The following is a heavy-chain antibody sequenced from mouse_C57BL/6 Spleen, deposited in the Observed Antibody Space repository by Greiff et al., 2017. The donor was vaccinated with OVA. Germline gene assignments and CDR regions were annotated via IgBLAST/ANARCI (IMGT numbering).Heavy chain of an antibody. V-gene: IGHV5-17*01. CDR3: AREDYNYGSSYYFDY. J-gene: IGHJ2*01. CDR1: GFTFSDYG. D-gene: IGHD1-1*01. CDR2: ISSGSSTI. Sequence: VQLQQSGGGLVKPGGSLKLSCAASGFTFSDYGMHWVRQAPEKGLEWVAYISSGSSTIYYADTVKGRFTISRDNAKNTLFLQMTSLRSEDTAMYYCAREDYNYGSSYYFDYWGQGTTLTVSS.